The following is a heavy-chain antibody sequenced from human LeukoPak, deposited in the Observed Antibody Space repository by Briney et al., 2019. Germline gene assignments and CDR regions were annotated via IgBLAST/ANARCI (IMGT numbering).Heavy chain of an antibody. D-gene: IGHD3-10*01. J-gene: IGHJ3*02. CDR1: GGSISGYY. V-gene: IGHV4-59*08. CDR2: IYYSGST. Sequence: IPSETLSLTCSVSGGSISGYYWSWIRQPPGKGLEWIGYIYYSGSTNYNPSLKSRVTISVDTSKNQFSLKLSSVTAADTAVYYCARWSGGSDAFDIWGQGTMVTVSS. CDR3: ARWSGGSDAFDI.